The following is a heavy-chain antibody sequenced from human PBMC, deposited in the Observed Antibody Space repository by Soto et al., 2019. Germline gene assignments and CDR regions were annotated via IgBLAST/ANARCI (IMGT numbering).Heavy chain of an antibody. J-gene: IGHJ5*02. CDR2: MNPNSGNT. CDR1: GYTFTGYD. Sequence: GASEKVSCKASGYTFTGYDINWVRQATGQGLEWMGWMNPNSGNTGYAQKFQGRVTMTRNTSISTAYMELSSLRSEDTAVYYCARGWAYTMVRGVIQSLNWFDPWGQGTLVTVSS. D-gene: IGHD3-10*01. CDR3: ARGWAYTMVRGVIQSLNWFDP. V-gene: IGHV1-8*01.